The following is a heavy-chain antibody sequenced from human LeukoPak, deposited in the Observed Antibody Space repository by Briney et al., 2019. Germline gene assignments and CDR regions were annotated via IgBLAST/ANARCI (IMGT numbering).Heavy chain of an antibody. V-gene: IGHV4-38-2*01. J-gene: IGHJ4*02. CDR1: RYSISSGHY. Sequence: PSETLSLTCAVSRYSISSGHYWGWIRQPPGKGLEWIGSIYYSGSTYYNPSLKSRVTISVDTSKNQFSLKLSSVTAADTAVYYCAGLIQLWPIDSWGQGTLVIVSS. D-gene: IGHD5-24*01. CDR2: IYYSGST. CDR3: AGLIQLWPIDS.